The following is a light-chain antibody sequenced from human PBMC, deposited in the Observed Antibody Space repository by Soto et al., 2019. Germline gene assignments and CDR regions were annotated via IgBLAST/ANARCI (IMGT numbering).Light chain of an antibody. J-gene: IGKJ5*01. CDR2: AAS. CDR3: QQSYSIPIT. CDR1: QSINKW. Sequence: DIQMTQSPSTLSASVGDRVTITCRASQSINKWLAWYQQKPGKAPKLLIYAASSLQSGVPSRFSGSGSGTDFTLTISSLQPEDFATYHCQQSYSIPITFGQGTRLEIK. V-gene: IGKV1-39*01.